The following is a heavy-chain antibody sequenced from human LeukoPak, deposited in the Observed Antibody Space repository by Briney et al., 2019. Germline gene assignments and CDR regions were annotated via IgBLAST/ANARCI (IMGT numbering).Heavy chain of an antibody. CDR2: IKQGGSEK. CDR3: ARGYCSSTSCYSAGVKDY. CDR1: GFTFSNYW. Sequence: DPGGSLRLSCAASGFTFSNYWMSWVRQAPGKGLEWVANIKQGGSEKYYVDSVKGRFTISRDNAKNSLYLQMNSLRAEDTALYYCARGYCSSTSCYSAGVKDYWGQGTLVTVSS. D-gene: IGHD2-2*01. J-gene: IGHJ4*02. V-gene: IGHV3-7*01.